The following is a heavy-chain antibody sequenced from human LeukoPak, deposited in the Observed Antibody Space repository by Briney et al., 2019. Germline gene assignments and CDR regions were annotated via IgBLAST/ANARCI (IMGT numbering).Heavy chain of an antibody. Sequence: GGSLRLSCAASGFTFSSYTMSWVRQAPGKGLEWISSISSSSSPIYYADSVKGRFTISRDNAENLLYLQMNSLRDEDTAVYCCAEVRSSAYDIWGQGTPVTISS. D-gene: IGHD3-10*01. J-gene: IGHJ3*02. V-gene: IGHV3-48*02. CDR1: GFTFSSYT. CDR3: AEVRSSAYDI. CDR2: ISSSSSPI.